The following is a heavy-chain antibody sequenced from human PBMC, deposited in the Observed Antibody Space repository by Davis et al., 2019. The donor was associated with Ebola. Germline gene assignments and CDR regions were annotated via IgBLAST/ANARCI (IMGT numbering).Heavy chain of an antibody. Sequence: GGSLRLSCAASGFTFSDHYMDWVRQAPGRGLEWVGRARRKVDNYDTEYAASVKGRFIISRDDSTNSLYLEMNSLRTEDTAVYYCAREMGIAVSWGQGTLVTVSS. J-gene: IGHJ4*02. D-gene: IGHD6-19*01. CDR1: GFTFSDHY. CDR3: AREMGIAVS. V-gene: IGHV3-72*01. CDR2: ARRKVDNYDT.